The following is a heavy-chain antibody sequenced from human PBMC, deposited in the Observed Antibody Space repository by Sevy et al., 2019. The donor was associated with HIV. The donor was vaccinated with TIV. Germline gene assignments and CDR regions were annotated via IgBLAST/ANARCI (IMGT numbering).Heavy chain of an antibody. Sequence: SETLSLTCTVSGGSISSSSYYWGWIRQPPGKGLEWIGSIYYSGSTYYNPSLKSRVTISVDTSKNQFSLKLSSVTAADTAVYYCARHCSSTSCLTYYYYYGMDVWGQGTTVTVSS. CDR1: GGSISSSSYY. CDR3: ARHCSSTSCLTYYYYYGMDV. J-gene: IGHJ6*02. D-gene: IGHD2-2*01. V-gene: IGHV4-39*01. CDR2: IYYSGST.